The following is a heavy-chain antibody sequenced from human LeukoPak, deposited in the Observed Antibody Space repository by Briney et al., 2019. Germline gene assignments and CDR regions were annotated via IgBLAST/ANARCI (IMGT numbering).Heavy chain of an antibody. V-gene: IGHV3-33*01. CDR2: IWHDGGHK. J-gene: IGHJ4*02. CDR3: AREIFGPGSYPDF. CDR1: GFAFNTYA. Sequence: GRSLRLSCAASGFAFNTYAMHWVRQAPGQGLEWVALIWHDGGHKFYSNSVRGQFTISRDNSKNTVSLQMNNLRPEDTAVYYCAREIFGPGSYPDFWGQGTLVTVSS. D-gene: IGHD3-10*01.